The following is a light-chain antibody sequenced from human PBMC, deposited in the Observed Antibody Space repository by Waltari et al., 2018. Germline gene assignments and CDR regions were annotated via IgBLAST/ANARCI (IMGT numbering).Light chain of an antibody. J-gene: IGKJ2*03. CDR2: GGS. CDR3: VQTIAFPYS. Sequence: DIVMTQTPLSLPITPGEPASISCRSTQSLLYSNGNTYLHWYLQKPGQSPQLLIYGGSNRASGVPGRFSGSGSGTDFTLKISKVEAEDVGIYYCVQTIAFPYSFGQGTKVEIK. V-gene: IGKV2-40*01. CDR1: QSLLYSNGNTY.